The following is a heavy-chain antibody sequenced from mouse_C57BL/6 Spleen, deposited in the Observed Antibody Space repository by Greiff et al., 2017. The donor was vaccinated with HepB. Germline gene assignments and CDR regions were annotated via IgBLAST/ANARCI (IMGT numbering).Heavy chain of an antibody. CDR3: AYYYGSSPHWYFDV. V-gene: IGHV14-2*01. D-gene: IGHD1-1*01. CDR2: IDPEDGET. J-gene: IGHJ1*03. CDR1: GFNIKDYY. Sequence: EVQLQQSGAELVKPGASVKLSCTASGFNIKDYYMHWVKQRTEQGLEWIGRIDPEDGETKYAPKFQGKATITADTSSNTAYLQHSSLTSEDTAVYYCAYYYGSSPHWYFDVWGTGTTVTVSS.